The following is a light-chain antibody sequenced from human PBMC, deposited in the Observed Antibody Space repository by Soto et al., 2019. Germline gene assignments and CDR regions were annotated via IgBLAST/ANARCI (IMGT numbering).Light chain of an antibody. V-gene: IGLV2-14*01. Sequence: SALTQPASVCGSPGQSITISCTGTSSDVGGYNYVSWYQRHPGKAPKLMIYDVSNRPSGVSNRFSGSKSGNTASLTISGLQAEDEADYYCSSYTSSSTRDVFGTGTKVNV. CDR2: DVS. CDR3: SSYTSSSTRDV. J-gene: IGLJ1*01. CDR1: SSDVGGYNY.